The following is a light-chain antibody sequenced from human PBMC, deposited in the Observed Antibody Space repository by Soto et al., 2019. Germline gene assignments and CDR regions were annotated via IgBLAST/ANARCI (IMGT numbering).Light chain of an antibody. CDR1: QSVSRN. V-gene: IGKV3-20*01. CDR3: QQFSSYPLT. Sequence: EIVMTQSPATLSVSPGERATLSCRASQSVSRNLDWYQQKPGQAPRLLIYGASSRATGIPDRFSGGGSGTDFTLTISRLEPEDFEVYYCQQFSSYPLTFGGGTKVDIK. J-gene: IGKJ4*01. CDR2: GAS.